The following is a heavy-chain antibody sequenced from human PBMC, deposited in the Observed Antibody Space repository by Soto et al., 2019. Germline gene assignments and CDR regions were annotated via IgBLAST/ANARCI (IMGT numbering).Heavy chain of an antibody. V-gene: IGHV3-23*01. CDR3: AGAYCSGTTCYGLYGMDV. Sequence: GGSVRLSCAASGFSFTNYAMHWVRQASGKGLEWVSSMSGSGGGTYYADSVKGRFTISRDNSKNTLFLQMNSLRAEDTALYYCAGAYCSGTTCYGLYGMDVWGQGTTVTVSS. CDR1: GFSFTNYA. J-gene: IGHJ6*02. D-gene: IGHD2-2*01. CDR2: MSGSGGGT.